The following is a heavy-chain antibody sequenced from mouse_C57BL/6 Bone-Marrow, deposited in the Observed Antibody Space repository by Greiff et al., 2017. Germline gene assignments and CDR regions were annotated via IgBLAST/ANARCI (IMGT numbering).Heavy chain of an antibody. CDR1: GYTFTSYW. V-gene: IGHV1-69*01. CDR3: AGGWLAY. J-gene: IGHJ3*01. CDR2: IYPSDSYT. Sequence: QVQLQQPGAELVMPGASVKLSCKASGYTFTSYWMHWVKQRPGQGLQWIGEIYPSDSYTNYNQKFKGKSTLTVDKSSSPAYMQLSSLTSEDSAVYYGAGGWLAYWGQGTLVTVSA.